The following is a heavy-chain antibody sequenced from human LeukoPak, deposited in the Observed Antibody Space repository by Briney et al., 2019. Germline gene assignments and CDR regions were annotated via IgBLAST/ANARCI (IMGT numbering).Heavy chain of an antibody. Sequence: SETLSLTCAVYGGSFRGYYWSWIRQPPGKGLEWIGEINHSGSTNYNPSLKSRVTISVDTSKNQFSLKLSSVTAADTAVYYCASLRRGELYSLGYWGQGTLVTVSS. J-gene: IGHJ4*02. D-gene: IGHD3-16*01. CDR2: INHSGST. CDR3: ASLRRGELYSLGY. CDR1: GGSFRGYY. V-gene: IGHV4-34*01.